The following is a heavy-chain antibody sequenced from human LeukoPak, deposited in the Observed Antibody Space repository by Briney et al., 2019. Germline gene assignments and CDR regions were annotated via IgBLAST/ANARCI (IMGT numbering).Heavy chain of an antibody. J-gene: IGHJ4*02. D-gene: IGHD5-12*01. Sequence: PSETLSLTCTVSGGSISSGGYYWSWVRQHPGKGLEWIGYIYYSGSIYYNPSLKSRVTISVNTSKNQFSLKLSSVTAADTAVYYCARVTPLRGYSGYDYACFDYWGQGTLVTVSS. CDR2: IYYSGSI. CDR1: GGSISSGGYY. CDR3: ARVTPLRGYSGYDYACFDY. V-gene: IGHV4-31*03.